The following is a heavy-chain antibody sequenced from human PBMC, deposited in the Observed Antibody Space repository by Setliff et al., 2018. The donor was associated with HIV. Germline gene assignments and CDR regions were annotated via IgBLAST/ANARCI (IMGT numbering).Heavy chain of an antibody. CDR2: INHSGNT. J-gene: IGHJ4*02. Sequence: SETLSLTCAVYGGSFSDYCWTWIRQPPGKGLGWIGEINHSGNTNYNPSLKSRVAISIDTSKNDFSLNLTSVTAAATAVYYCAGSSSYSFDCWGQGTLGTVSS. CDR1: GGSFSDYC. D-gene: IGHD6-13*01. CDR3: AGSSSYSFDC. V-gene: IGHV4-34*01.